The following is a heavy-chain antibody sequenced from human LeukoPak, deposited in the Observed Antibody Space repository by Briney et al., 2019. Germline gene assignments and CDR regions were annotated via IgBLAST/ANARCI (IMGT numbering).Heavy chain of an antibody. J-gene: IGHJ4*02. CDR3: ARDRDYGSGIFDY. CDR2: INPNSGGT. CDR1: GYTFTNHY. V-gene: IGHV1-2*02. D-gene: IGHD3-10*01. Sequence: ASVKVSCKASGYTFTNHYMHWVRQAPGQGLEWMGWINPNSGGTNYAQKFQGRVTMTRDTSISTAYMELNRLRSDDTAVYYCARDRDYGSGIFDYWGQGTLVTVSS.